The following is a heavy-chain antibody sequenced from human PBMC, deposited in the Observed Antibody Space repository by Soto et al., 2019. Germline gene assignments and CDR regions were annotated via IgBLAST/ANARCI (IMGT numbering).Heavy chain of an antibody. CDR1: GGSISSSSYY. CDR2: IYYSGST. J-gene: IGHJ5*02. CDR3: ARGGSNYYGSGRRQNWFDP. Sequence: PSETLSLTCTVSGGSISSSSYYWGWIRQPPGKGLEWIGSIYYSGSTYYNPSLKSRVTISVDTSKNQFSLKLSSVTAADTAVYYCARGGSNYYGSGRRQNWFDPWGQGTLVTVSS. D-gene: IGHD3-10*01. V-gene: IGHV4-39*01.